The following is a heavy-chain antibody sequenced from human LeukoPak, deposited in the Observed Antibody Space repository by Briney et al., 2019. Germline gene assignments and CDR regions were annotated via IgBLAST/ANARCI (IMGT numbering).Heavy chain of an antibody. J-gene: IGHJ4*02. D-gene: IGHD3/OR15-3a*01. Sequence: PGGSLRLSCAASGCTFSSYAMSWVRQAPGKGLEGVSGISGSGGSTYYADSVKGRFTISRDNSKNTLYLQMNSLRAEDTAVYYCAKGTGFMKGYFDYWGQGTLVTVSS. CDR2: ISGSGGST. CDR3: AKGTGFMKGYFDY. V-gene: IGHV3-23*01. CDR1: GCTFSSYA.